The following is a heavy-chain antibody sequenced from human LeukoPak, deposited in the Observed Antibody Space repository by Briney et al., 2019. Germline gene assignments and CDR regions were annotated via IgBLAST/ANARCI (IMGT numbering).Heavy chain of an antibody. CDR2: IYYSGST. Sequence: KTSETLSLTCTVSGGSISSYYWNWIRQPPGKGLEWIGYIYYSGSTNYNPSLKSRVTISVDTSKNQFSLKLSSVTAADTAVYYCAYSGPTAYFDYWGQGTLVTVSS. D-gene: IGHD2-15*01. J-gene: IGHJ4*02. CDR1: GGSISSYY. CDR3: AYSGPTAYFDY. V-gene: IGHV4-59*01.